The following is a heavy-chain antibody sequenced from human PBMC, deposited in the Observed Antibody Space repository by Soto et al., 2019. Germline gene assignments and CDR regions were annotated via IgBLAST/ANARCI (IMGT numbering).Heavy chain of an antibody. V-gene: IGHV4-39*01. J-gene: IGHJ4*02. CDR1: GGSISTTTYY. Sequence: QLQLRESGPGLVKPSGTLSLTCTVSGGSISTTTYYWGWIRQPPGKGLEWIGTIYYTGNTYYNPYLKSRVTISVDTSKNEFSLKLSSVTAADTAVYYCARHAGLGYCSSTSCYGDVNYWGQGTLVTVSS. CDR2: IYYTGNT. CDR3: ARHAGLGYCSSTSCYGDVNY. D-gene: IGHD2-2*01.